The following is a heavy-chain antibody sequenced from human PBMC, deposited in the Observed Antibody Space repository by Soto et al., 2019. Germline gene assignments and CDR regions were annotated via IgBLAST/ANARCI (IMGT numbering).Heavy chain of an antibody. J-gene: IGHJ6*02. V-gene: IGHV3-30-3*01. CDR3: ARGDREDIAVVIGVRPGEYGVDV. CDR1: VFTFRSYA. D-gene: IGHD2-15*01. Sequence: SLRLSCAASVFTFRSYAMHWVRQAPGKGLECVAVISHDGSNKFYRDYVKGRFTISRDNSKNTLYLQINSLRYEDTAVYYCARGDREDIAVVIGVRPGEYGVDVWGQGTTVTVSS. CDR2: ISHDGSNK.